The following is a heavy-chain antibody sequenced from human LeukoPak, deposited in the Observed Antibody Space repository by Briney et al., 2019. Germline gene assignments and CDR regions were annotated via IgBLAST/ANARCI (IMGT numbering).Heavy chain of an antibody. CDR3: AKGPVVTFDI. J-gene: IGHJ3*02. CDR1: GFTVSSNY. V-gene: IGHV3-23*01. Sequence: PGGSLRLSCAASGFTVSSNYMNWVRQAPGKGLEWVSGISGSGGSTYYADSVKGRFTISRDNSKKTLYLQMNTLRADDTAVDYCAKGPVVTFDIWGQGTMVTVSS. D-gene: IGHD2-15*01. CDR2: ISGSGGST.